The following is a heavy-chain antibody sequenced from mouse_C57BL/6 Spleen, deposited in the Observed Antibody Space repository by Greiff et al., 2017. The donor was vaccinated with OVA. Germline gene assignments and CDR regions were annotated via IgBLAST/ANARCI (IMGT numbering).Heavy chain of an antibody. D-gene: IGHD2-3*01. V-gene: IGHV1-81*01. J-gene: IGHJ2*01. CDR3: ARWGDGYYYFDY. Sequence: QVQLQQSGAELARPGASVKLSCKASGYTFTSYGISWVKQRTGQGLEWIGEIYPRSGNTYYNEKFKGKATLTADKSSSTAYMELRSLTSEDSAVYFCARWGDGYYYFDYWGQGTTLTVSS. CDR1: GYTFTSYG. CDR2: IYPRSGNT.